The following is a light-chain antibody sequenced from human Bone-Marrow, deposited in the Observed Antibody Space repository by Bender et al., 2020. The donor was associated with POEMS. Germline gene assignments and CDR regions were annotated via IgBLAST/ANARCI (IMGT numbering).Light chain of an antibody. CDR3: SSYTRSSTLYV. CDR1: SSDVGGYNY. V-gene: IGLV2-14*01. CDR2: DVT. Sequence: QSALTQPASVSGSPGQSVTISCTGTSSDVGGYNYVSWYQQHPGKAPKLMIYDVTNRPSGVSHRFSGSKSGNTASLTISGLQTEDEADYYCSSYTRSSTLYVFGTGTKVTVL. J-gene: IGLJ1*01.